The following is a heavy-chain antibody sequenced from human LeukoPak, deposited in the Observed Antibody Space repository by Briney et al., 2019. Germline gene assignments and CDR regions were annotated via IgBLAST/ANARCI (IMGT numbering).Heavy chain of an antibody. D-gene: IGHD1-26*01. J-gene: IGHJ4*02. CDR3: ARDWRRDVGATTVDY. CDR1: RFTFSSYA. CDR2: ISYDGSNK. Sequence: GGSLRLSCAASRFTFSSYAMHWVRQAPGKGLEWVAVISYDGSNKYYADSVKGRFTISRDNFKNTLYLQMNSLRAEDTAVYYCARDWRRDVGATTVDYWGQGTLVTVSS. V-gene: IGHV3-30-3*01.